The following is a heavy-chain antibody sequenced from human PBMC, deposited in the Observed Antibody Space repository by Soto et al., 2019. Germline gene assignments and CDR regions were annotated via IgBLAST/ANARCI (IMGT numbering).Heavy chain of an antibody. CDR3: AKGLVAVSGLQWFDP. Sequence: PGGSLRISCTASGFTFSRCAMSLVRQAPGKGLEWVSTISNSGSSSYSADSVKGRFTISRDNSKNTLYLQMHSLRGEDTALYHCAKGLVAVSGLQWFDPWGQGTLVTVSS. J-gene: IGHJ5*02. CDR2: ISNSGSSS. D-gene: IGHD2-21*02. CDR1: GFTFSRCA. V-gene: IGHV3-23*01.